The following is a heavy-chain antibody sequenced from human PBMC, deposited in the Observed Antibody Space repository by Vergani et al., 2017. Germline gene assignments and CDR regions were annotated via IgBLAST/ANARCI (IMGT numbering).Heavy chain of an antibody. Sequence: QVQLQESGPGLVKPSQTLSLTCTVSGGSISSGGYYWSWIRQHPGKGLEWIGYIYYSGSTYYNPSLKSRVTISVDTSKNQFSLKLSSVTAADTAVYYCARGSLLWFGELSGFDYWGQGTLVTVSS. J-gene: IGHJ4*02. CDR1: GGSISSGGYY. CDR2: IYYSGST. CDR3: ARGSLLWFGELSGFDY. V-gene: IGHV4-31*03. D-gene: IGHD3-10*01.